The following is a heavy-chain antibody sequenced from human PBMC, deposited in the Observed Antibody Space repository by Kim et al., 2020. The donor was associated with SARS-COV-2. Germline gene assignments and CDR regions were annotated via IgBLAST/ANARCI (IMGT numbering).Heavy chain of an antibody. CDR2: IWYDGSNK. Sequence: GGSLRLSCAASGFTFSSYGMHWVRQAPGKGLEWVAVIWYDGSNKYYADSVKGRFTISRDNSKNTLYLQMNSLRAEDTAVYYCAREGPREVVILYHGMDVWGQGTTVTVSS. CDR3: AREGPREVVILYHGMDV. J-gene: IGHJ6*02. V-gene: IGHV3-33*01. D-gene: IGHD3-22*01. CDR1: GFTFSSYG.